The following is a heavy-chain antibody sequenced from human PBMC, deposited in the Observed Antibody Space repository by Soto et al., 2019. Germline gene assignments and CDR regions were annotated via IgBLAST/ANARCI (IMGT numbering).Heavy chain of an antibody. Sequence: GGSLRLSCAASGFTFSSYAMHWVRQAPGKGLEWVAVISYDGSNKYYADSVKGRFTISRDNSKNTLYLQMNSLRAEDTAVYYCARGNSYYYDSSGYFWFDPWGQGTLVTVSS. CDR1: GFTFSSYA. J-gene: IGHJ5*02. CDR2: ISYDGSNK. D-gene: IGHD3-22*01. CDR3: ARGNSYYYDSSGYFWFDP. V-gene: IGHV3-30-3*01.